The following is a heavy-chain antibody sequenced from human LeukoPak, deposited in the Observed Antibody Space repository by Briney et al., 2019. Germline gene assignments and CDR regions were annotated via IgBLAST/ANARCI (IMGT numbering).Heavy chain of an antibody. CDR3: ASQKGPGITMIVAGLDY. D-gene: IGHD3-22*01. V-gene: IGHV1-69*05. Sequence: GASVKVSCKASGGTFSSYAISWVRQAPGQGLEWMGRIIPIFGTANYAQKFQGRVTITTDESTSTAYMELSSLRSEDTAVYYCASQKGPGITMIVAGLDYWGQGTLVTVSS. J-gene: IGHJ4*02. CDR2: IIPIFGTA. CDR1: GGTFSSYA.